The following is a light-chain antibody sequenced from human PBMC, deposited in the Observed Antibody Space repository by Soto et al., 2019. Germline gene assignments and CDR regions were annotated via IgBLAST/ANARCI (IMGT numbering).Light chain of an antibody. CDR2: GAS. Sequence: EIVLTQSPGTLSWSPGERATLCCGASQSISNSYLAWYQQKPGQAPRLLIYGASSRATDIPDRFSGSGSGTDFTLTISRLEPEDFAVYYCHQYGNSPQTFGQGTNLEIK. V-gene: IGKV3-20*01. CDR1: QSISNSY. CDR3: HQYGNSPQT. J-gene: IGKJ2*01.